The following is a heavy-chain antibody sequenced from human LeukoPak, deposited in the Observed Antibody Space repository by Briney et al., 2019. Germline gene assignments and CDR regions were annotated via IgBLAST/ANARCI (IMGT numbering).Heavy chain of an antibody. CDR1: GGSISSNSYY. Sequence: SETLSLTCTVSGGSISSNSYYWGWIRQSPGKGLEWIGSIYYSGSTYYNPSLKSRVTISVDTSKNQFSLKLSSVTAADTAVYYCARRHEGYCSSTSCYAQWFDPWGQGTLVTVSS. D-gene: IGHD2-2*01. J-gene: IGHJ5*02. CDR3: ARRHEGYCSSTSCYAQWFDP. V-gene: IGHV4-39*01. CDR2: IYYSGST.